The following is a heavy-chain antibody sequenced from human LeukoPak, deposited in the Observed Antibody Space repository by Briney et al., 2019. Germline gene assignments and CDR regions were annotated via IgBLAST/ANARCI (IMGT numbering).Heavy chain of an antibody. Sequence: GGSLRLSCEASGLTVSNNYMSWVRQAPGKGLEWVSAISGSGGSTYYADSVKGRFTISRDNSKNTLYLQMNSLRAEDTAVYYCAKDAFPIVGATVRYYYYYMDVWGKGTTVTISS. D-gene: IGHD1-26*01. CDR1: GLTVSNNY. CDR2: ISGSGGST. V-gene: IGHV3-23*01. CDR3: AKDAFPIVGATVRYYYYYMDV. J-gene: IGHJ6*03.